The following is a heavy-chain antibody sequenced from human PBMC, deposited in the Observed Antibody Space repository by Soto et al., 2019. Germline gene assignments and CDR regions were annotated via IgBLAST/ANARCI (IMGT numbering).Heavy chain of an antibody. J-gene: IGHJ4*02. Sequence: SETLSRTCTVSGGSISSSSYYWGWIRQPPGKGLEWIGSIYYSGSTYYNPSLKSRVTISVDTSKNQFSLKLSSVTAADTAVYYCAITHYYGSGPNDYFNYWGQGALVTVSS. D-gene: IGHD3-10*01. V-gene: IGHV4-39*01. CDR1: GGSISSSSYY. CDR3: AITHYYGSGPNDYFNY. CDR2: IYYSGST.